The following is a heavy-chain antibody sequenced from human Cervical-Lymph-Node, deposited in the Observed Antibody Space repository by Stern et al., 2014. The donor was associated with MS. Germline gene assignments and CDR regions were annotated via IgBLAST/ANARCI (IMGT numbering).Heavy chain of an antibody. Sequence: VQLVQSGGGVVQPGRSLRLSCAASGFTFSNYGMHWVRQTPGEGLEWVAVISFDGTNTYYADSVKVRFNISRDNSQNTLYLQMNSLRLEDTAVYYCAKTGANSLFDYWGQGTLVTVSS. CDR1: GFTFSNYG. D-gene: IGHD2-21*01. CDR3: AKTGANSLFDY. J-gene: IGHJ4*02. V-gene: IGHV3-30*18. CDR2: ISFDGTNT.